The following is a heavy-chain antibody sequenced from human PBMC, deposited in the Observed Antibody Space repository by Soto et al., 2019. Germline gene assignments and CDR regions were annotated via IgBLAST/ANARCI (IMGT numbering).Heavy chain of an antibody. V-gene: IGHV4-30-4*01. CDR3: ARGRYCLTGRCFPNWFDS. CDR2: IYKSATT. Sequence: PSETLSLTCSVSGDSISNVDYFWAWIRQPPGQALEYIGYIYKSATTYYNPSFEGRVAISLDTSKSHFSLNVTSVTAADTAVYFCARGRYCLTGRCFPNWFDSWGQGTLVTVSS. CDR1: GDSISNVDYF. J-gene: IGHJ5*01. D-gene: IGHD2-15*01.